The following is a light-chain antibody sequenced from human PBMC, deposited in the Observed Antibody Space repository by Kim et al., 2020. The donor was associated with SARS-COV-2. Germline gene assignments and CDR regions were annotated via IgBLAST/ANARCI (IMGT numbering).Light chain of an antibody. Sequence: PGESATLACRGSDNVEINLGWEQQTPGQPPGLHINEAASRAAGIPDRFSGSGSGTDFTLTSGSLAPEDFAVYYCQQRGSWPPALTFGGGTKVDIK. CDR2: EAA. CDR3: QQRGSWPPALT. CDR1: DNVEIN. V-gene: IGKV3-11*01. J-gene: IGKJ4*01.